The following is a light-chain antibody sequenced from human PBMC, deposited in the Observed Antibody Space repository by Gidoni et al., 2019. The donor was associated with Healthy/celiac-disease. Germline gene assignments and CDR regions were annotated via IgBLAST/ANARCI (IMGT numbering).Light chain of an antibody. CDR3: QQYSSSQYT. J-gene: IGKJ2*01. V-gene: IGKV3-20*01. CDR2: GAS. CDR1: QSVSSSY. Sequence: PGTLSLSPGERATLSCRASQSVSSSYLAWYQKKPGQAPRLLTYGASSRAAGFPDSFSSSGSGTDFTLTISRLEHEDSAVYYCQQYSSSQYTFGQGTKLEIK.